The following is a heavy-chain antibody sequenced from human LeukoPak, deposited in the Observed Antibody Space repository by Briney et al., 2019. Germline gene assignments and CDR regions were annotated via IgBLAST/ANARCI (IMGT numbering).Heavy chain of an antibody. CDR3: TRFFAYLGYCSSTSCSEDLDY. J-gene: IGHJ4*02. D-gene: IGHD2-2*01. Sequence: PWGSLRLSCTASGFTFGDYAMSWFRQAPGKGLEWVGFIRSKAYGGTTEYAASVKGRFTISRDDSKSIAYLQMNSLKTEDTAVYYCTRFFAYLGYCSSTSCSEDLDYWGQGTLVTVSS. V-gene: IGHV3-49*03. CDR2: IRSKAYGGTT. CDR1: GFTFGDYA.